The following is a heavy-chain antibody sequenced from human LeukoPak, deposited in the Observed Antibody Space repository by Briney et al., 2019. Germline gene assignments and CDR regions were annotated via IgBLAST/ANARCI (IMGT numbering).Heavy chain of an antibody. CDR1: GGSISSGGYS. Sequence: SETLSLTCTVSGGSISSGGYSWSWIRQPPGKGLEWIGYIYHSGSTYYNPSLKSRVTISVDRSKNQFSLKLSSVTAADTAVYYCARGYYVSSGYYPIYFDYWGQGTLVTVSS. CDR3: ARGYYVSSGYYPIYFDY. D-gene: IGHD3-22*01. V-gene: IGHV4-30-2*01. CDR2: IYHSGST. J-gene: IGHJ4*02.